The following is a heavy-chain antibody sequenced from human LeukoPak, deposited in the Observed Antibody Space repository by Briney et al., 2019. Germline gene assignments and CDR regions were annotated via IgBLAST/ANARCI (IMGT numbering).Heavy chain of an antibody. D-gene: IGHD7-27*01. Sequence: SETLSLTCTVSGGSISGHDWNWIRQPPGKGLEWIGNIYNNGRTSYNPSLKSRVTISVDTSKNQFSLKLTSVTAADTAVYYCARRAPDWGAPDAFDIWGQGTMVTVSS. V-gene: IGHV4-4*08. CDR2: IYNNGRT. J-gene: IGHJ3*02. CDR3: ARRAPDWGAPDAFDI. CDR1: GGSISGHD.